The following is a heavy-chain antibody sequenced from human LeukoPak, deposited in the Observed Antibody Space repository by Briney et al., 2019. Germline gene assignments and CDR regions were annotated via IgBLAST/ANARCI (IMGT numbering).Heavy chain of an antibody. CDR2: IYYSGYT. D-gene: IGHD3-10*01. Sequence: SETLSLTCTVSGGSISSYYWSWIRQPPGKGLKWIGNIYYSGYTTYSPSLRSRVTISVDTSKNQFSLKLSSVTAADTAVYYCARETSQKGTHYMDVWGKGTTITISS. CDR1: GGSISSYY. V-gene: IGHV4-59*01. CDR3: ARETSQKGTHYMDV. J-gene: IGHJ6*03.